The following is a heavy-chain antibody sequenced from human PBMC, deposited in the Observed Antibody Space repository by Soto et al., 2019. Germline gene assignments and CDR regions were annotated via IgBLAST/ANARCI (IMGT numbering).Heavy chain of an antibody. CDR3: EGGNFRY. Sequence: QVQLVQSGAEVRKPGASVKVSCQAPGYNFNTFDIYWVRQATGHGLEWMGWMNPNSGNTGYAQALRGRVTMTRHTSNTTAYMELTSLTSADRGVYCCEGGNFRYWAQGTLVTVSA. V-gene: IGHV1-8*02. J-gene: IGHJ4*02. CDR2: MNPNSGNT. CDR1: GYNFNTFD.